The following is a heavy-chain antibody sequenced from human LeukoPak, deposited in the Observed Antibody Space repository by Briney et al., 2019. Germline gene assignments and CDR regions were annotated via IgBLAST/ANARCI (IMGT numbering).Heavy chain of an antibody. J-gene: IGHJ6*02. CDR3: AREVRTTIFGVVNTYGTDV. V-gene: IGHV3-74*01. D-gene: IGHD3-3*01. CDR2: TNSDGSTT. CDR1: GFTFSSFW. Sequence: GGSLRLSCAASGFTFSSFWMHWVRQAPGKGLVWVSLTNSDGSTTNYADSVKGRFTISRDNAKSTLYLQMNSLRAEDTAVYYCAREVRTTIFGVVNTYGTDVWGQGTTVTVSS.